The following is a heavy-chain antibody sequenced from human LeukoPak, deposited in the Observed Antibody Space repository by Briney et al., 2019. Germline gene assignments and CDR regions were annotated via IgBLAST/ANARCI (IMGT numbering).Heavy chain of an antibody. CDR2: ISGGGGST. CDR3: AKDSSNYDS. J-gene: IGHJ5*01. V-gene: IGHV3-23*01. Sequence: GGSLRLSCAASGFTFSGYAMSWVRQAPGKGPEWVSAISGGGGSTYYADSVKGRFAISRDNSKKTLYLQMNSLRAEDTAVYYCAKDSSNYDSWGQGTLVTVSS. CDR1: GFTFSGYA. D-gene: IGHD4-11*01.